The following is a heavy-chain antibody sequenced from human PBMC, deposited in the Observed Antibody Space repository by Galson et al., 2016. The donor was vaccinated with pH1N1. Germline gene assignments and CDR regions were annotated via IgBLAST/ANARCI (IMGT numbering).Heavy chain of an antibody. V-gene: IGHV3-23*01. CDR1: GFGSSSYA. D-gene: IGHD5-12*01. CDR3: AKANFGGYDLDAFDI. CDR2: VSGSGGYT. Sequence: SLRLSCAASGFGSSSYAMSWVRQAPGKGLEWVSSVSGSGGYTYDADSVKGRFTISRDNSNSTLYLQMNSLRVEDTALYYCAKANFGGYDLDAFDIWGQGTMVTVSS. J-gene: IGHJ3*02.